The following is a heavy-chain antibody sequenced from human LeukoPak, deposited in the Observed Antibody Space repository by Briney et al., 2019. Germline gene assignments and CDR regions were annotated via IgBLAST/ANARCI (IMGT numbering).Heavy chain of an antibody. CDR3: ARALGVTNNWFDP. CDR2: IYYSGST. CDR1: GFTFSSYA. J-gene: IGHJ5*02. V-gene: IGHV4-31*02. D-gene: IGHD3-10*01. Sequence: LRLSCAASGFTFSSYAMSWIRQHPGKGLEWIGYIYYSGSTYYNPSLKSRVTISVDTSKNQFSLKLSSVTAADTAVYYCARALGVTNNWFDPWGQGTLVTVSS.